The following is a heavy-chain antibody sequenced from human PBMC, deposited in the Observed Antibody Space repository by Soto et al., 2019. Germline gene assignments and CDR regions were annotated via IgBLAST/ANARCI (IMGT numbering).Heavy chain of an antibody. V-gene: IGHV3-23*01. J-gene: IGHJ4*02. CDR2: ISGSGGST. Sequence: EVQLLESGGGLVQPGGSLRLSCAASGFTFSSYAMSWVRQAPGKGLEWGSAISGSGGSTYYADSVKGRFTISSDNSKNTLDLQMNSLRAEDTAVDYCAKDDDFWSGSYFDYWGQGTLVTVSS. CDR3: AKDDDFWSGSYFDY. CDR1: GFTFSSYA. D-gene: IGHD3-3*01.